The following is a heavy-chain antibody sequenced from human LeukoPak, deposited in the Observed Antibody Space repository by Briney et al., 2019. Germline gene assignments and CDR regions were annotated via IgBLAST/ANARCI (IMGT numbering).Heavy chain of an antibody. CDR3: ARAQYCSGGSCYFSNYYYYMDV. V-gene: IGHV1-2*02. J-gene: IGHJ6*03. CDR1: GYTFTGYY. D-gene: IGHD2-15*01. Sequence: GASVKVSCKASGYTFTGYYMHWVRQAPGQGLEWMGWINPNSGGTNYAQKFQGRVTMTRDTSISTAYMEPSRLRSDDTAVYYCARAQYCSGGSCYFSNYYYYMDVWGKGTTVTISS. CDR2: INPNSGGT.